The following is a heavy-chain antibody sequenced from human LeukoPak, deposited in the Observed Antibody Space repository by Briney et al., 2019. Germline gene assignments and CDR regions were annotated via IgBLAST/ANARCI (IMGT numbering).Heavy chain of an antibody. D-gene: IGHD4-17*01. J-gene: IGHJ4*02. CDR1: GGSISSSSYY. CDR3: ARLRSYGDYVRDY. V-gene: IGHV4-39*01. CDR2: IYYSGST. Sequence: SETLSLTCTVSGGSISSSSYYWGWIRQPPGKGLEWIGSIYYSGSTYYNPSLKSRVTISVDTSKNQFALKLSSVTAADTAVYYCARLRSYGDYVRDYWGQGTLVTVSS.